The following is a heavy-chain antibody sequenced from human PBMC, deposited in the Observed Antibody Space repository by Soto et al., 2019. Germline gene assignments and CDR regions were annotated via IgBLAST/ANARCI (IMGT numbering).Heavy chain of an antibody. CDR1: GGTFSSYA. Sequence: QVQLVQSGAEVKKPGSSVKVSCKASGGTFSSYAISWVRQAPGQGLEWMGGIIPIFGTANYAQKFQGRVTITADESTSTDYMELSGLRSEDTAVYYCARGPDNVIRYGPCVYWGQGTLVTVSS. D-gene: IGHD1-1*01. V-gene: IGHV1-69*12. CDR3: ARGPDNVIRYGPCVY. J-gene: IGHJ4*02. CDR2: IIPIFGTA.